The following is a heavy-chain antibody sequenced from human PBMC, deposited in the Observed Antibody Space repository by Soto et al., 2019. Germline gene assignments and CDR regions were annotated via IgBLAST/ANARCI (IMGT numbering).Heavy chain of an antibody. CDR3: ANLEASIVVVINSGPEQFDY. D-gene: IGHD3-22*01. J-gene: IGHJ4*02. CDR2: ISGSGGST. Sequence: PGGSLRLSCAASGFTFSSYAMSWVRQAPGKGLEWVSAISGSGGSTYYADSVKGRLTTSRDNSKNTLYLQMNSLRAEDTAVYYCANLEASIVVVINSGPEQFDYRGQGTQVTVSS. CDR1: GFTFSSYA. V-gene: IGHV3-23*01.